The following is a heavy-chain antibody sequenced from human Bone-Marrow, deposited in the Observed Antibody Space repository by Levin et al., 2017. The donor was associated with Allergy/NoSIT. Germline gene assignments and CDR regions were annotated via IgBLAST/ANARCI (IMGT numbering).Heavy chain of an antibody. D-gene: IGHD3-10*01. J-gene: IGHJ4*02. V-gene: IGHV4-34*01. CDR1: GGSFSGYY. Sequence: TSETLSLTCAVYGGSFSGYYWSCIRQPPGKGLEWIGEINHVGSTNYNPSLKSRVTISVDTSKNQFSLKLSSVIAADTAVYYCARSAVTWFGEPTYFDFWGQGTLVTVSS. CDR3: ARSAVTWFGEPTYFDF. CDR2: INHVGST.